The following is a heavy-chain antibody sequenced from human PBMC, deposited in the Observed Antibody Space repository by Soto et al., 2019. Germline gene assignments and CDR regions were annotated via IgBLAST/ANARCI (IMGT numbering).Heavy chain of an antibody. D-gene: IGHD3-3*01. J-gene: IGHJ4*02. V-gene: IGHV4-31*02. Sequence: LSLTCTVSGGSISTGGYYWSWIRQYPGKGLEWLGYIDGSGYTFYNPSLQSRLTLSMDTSKNQFSLKLSSATAADTAVYFCARKQAGFFYGIDYWGQGTLVTVSS. CDR3: ARKQAGFFYGIDY. CDR2: IDGSGYT. CDR1: GGSISTGGYY.